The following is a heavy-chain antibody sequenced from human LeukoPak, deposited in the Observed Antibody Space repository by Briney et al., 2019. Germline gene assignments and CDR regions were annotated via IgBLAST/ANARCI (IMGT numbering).Heavy chain of an antibody. V-gene: IGHV4-59*01. CDR1: GGSISSYY. CDR2: IYYSGST. Sequence: PSETLSLTCTVSGGSISSYYWSWIRQPPGKGLEWIGYIYYSGSTNYNPSLKGRVTISVDTSKNQFSLKLSSVTAADTAVYYCARAVHYYDSIGGWFDPWGQGTLVTVSS. CDR3: ARAVHYYDSIGGWFDP. J-gene: IGHJ5*02. D-gene: IGHD3-22*01.